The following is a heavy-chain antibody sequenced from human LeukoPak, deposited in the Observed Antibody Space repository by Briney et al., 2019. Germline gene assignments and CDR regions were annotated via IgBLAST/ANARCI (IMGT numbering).Heavy chain of an antibody. Sequence: GGSLRLSCAASGFTFSSYAMSWVRQAPGNGLEWVSAISGRDDSTYYADSVKGRFTFPRDNSKNTLYLQMNSLRAEDTAVYYCAKLVAVAGRNYWGQGTLVTVSS. D-gene: IGHD6-19*01. CDR2: ISGRDDST. CDR1: GFTFSSYA. CDR3: AKLVAVAGRNY. V-gene: IGHV3-23*01. J-gene: IGHJ4*02.